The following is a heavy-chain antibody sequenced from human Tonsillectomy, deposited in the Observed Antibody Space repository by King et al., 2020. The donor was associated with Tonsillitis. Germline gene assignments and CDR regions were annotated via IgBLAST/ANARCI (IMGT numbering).Heavy chain of an antibody. CDR3: ARATYDYVWGCPTSDNWYFDL. CDR1: GGSFSGYY. J-gene: IGHJ2*01. V-gene: IGHV4-34*01. Sequence: VQLQQWGAGLLKPSETLFLTCAVYGGSFSGYYWSWIRQPPGKGLEWIGEINYSGSTNYNPSLKSRVTISVDTSKNQFSLKLSSVTAADTAVYYCARATYDYVWGCPTSDNWYFDLWGRGTLVTVSS. CDR2: INYSGST. D-gene: IGHD3-16*01.